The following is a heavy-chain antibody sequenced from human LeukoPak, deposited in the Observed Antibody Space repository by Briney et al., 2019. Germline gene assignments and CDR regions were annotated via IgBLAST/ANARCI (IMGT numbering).Heavy chain of an antibody. CDR2: ISAYNGNT. V-gene: IGHV1-18*01. CDR1: GYTFTSYG. D-gene: IGHD2-15*01. J-gene: IGHJ6*02. Sequence: ASVKVSCKASGYTFTSYGISWERQAPGQGLEWMGWISAYNGNTNYAQKLQGRVTMTTDTSTSTAYMELRSLRSDDTAVYYCARPPDIGVGYYGMDVWGQGTTVTVSS. CDR3: ARPPDIGVGYYGMDV.